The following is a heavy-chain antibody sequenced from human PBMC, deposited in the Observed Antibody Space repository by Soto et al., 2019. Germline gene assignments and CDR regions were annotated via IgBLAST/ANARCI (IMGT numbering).Heavy chain of an antibody. J-gene: IGHJ5*02. Sequence: QLQLQESGPGLVKPSETLSLTCTVSGGSISSSSYYWGWIRQPPGKGLEWIGSIYYSGSTYYNPSLKSRVTISVDTSKNQFSLKLSSVTAADTAVYYCARVGIAARPGSWFDPWGQGTLVTVSS. CDR3: ARVGIAARPGSWFDP. CDR2: IYYSGST. CDR1: GGSISSSSYY. D-gene: IGHD6-6*01. V-gene: IGHV4-39*01.